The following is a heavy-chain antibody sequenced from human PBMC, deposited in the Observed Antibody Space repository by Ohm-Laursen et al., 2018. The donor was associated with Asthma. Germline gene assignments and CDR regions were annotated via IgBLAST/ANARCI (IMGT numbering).Heavy chain of an antibody. J-gene: IGHJ5*02. D-gene: IGHD6-6*01. CDR2: IYYSGST. CDR1: GGSISSSSYY. Sequence: SQTLSLTCTVSGGSISSSSYYWGWIRQPPGKGLEWIGTIYYSGSTYYNPSLKSRVTISVDTSKNQFSLKLSSVTAADTAVYYCARYSSSSGWFDPWGQGTLVTVSS. V-gene: IGHV4-39*01. CDR3: ARYSSSSGWFDP.